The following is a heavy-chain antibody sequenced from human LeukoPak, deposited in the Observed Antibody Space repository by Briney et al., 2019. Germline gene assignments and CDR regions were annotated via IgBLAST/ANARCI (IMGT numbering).Heavy chain of an antibody. V-gene: IGHV3-64*01. J-gene: IGHJ4*02. CDR2: ISSNGGST. Sequence: SCKASGGTFSSYAMHWVRQAPGKGLEYVSAISSNGGSTYYANSVKGRFTISRDNSKNTLYLQMGSLRAEDMAVYYCARDKGPAAAYYFDYWGQGTLVTVSS. D-gene: IGHD2-2*01. CDR3: ARDKGPAAAYYFDY. CDR1: GGTFSSYA.